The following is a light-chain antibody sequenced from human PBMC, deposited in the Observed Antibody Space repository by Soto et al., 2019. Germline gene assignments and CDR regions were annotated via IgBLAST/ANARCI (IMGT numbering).Light chain of an antibody. Sequence: ESVLTQSPGTLSLSPGDRATRSCRGSQSVTSNYLAWYQQKPGQAPRLLIFGASIRVTGIPDRFIGSGSGTDFTLTISRLEPEDFAVYYCQHYVTSLTTFGQGTKVDIK. J-gene: IGKJ1*01. CDR2: GAS. V-gene: IGKV3-20*01. CDR1: QSVTSNY. CDR3: QHYVTSLTT.